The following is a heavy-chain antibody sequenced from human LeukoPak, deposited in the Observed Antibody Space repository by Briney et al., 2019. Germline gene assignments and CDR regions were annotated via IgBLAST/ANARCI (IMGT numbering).Heavy chain of an antibody. Sequence: SETLSLTCTVSGGSISSGSYYWSWIRQPAGKGLEWIGRIYTSGSTNYNPSLKSRVTISVDTSKNQFSLKLTSVTAADTAIHYCARAWRGYSYGYEGFFDYWGQGALVTVSS. CDR2: IYTSGST. D-gene: IGHD5-18*01. V-gene: IGHV4-61*02. CDR3: ARAWRGYSYGYEGFFDY. CDR1: GGSISSGSYY. J-gene: IGHJ4*02.